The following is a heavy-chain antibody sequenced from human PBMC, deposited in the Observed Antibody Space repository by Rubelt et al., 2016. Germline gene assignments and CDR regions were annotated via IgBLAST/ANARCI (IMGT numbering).Heavy chain of an antibody. V-gene: IGHV3-7*03. CDR3: ARDKLSVVPSSFDAFDI. CDR2: IKQDGSEK. CDR1: GFTFSSYW. D-gene: IGHD2-15*01. Sequence: EVQLVESGGGLVQPGGSLRLSCAASGFTFSSYWMSWVRQAPGKGLEWVANIKQDGSEKYYVDFVKCRFTISRDNAKNSLYLQMNRLRAADTAVYYCARDKLSVVPSSFDAFDIWGQGTMVTVSS. J-gene: IGHJ3*02.